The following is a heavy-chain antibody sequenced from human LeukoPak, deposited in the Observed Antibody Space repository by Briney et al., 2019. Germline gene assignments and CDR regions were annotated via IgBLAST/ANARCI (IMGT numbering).Heavy chain of an antibody. CDR1: GFTFSSYA. V-gene: IGHV3-23*01. CDR2: ISGSGGST. J-gene: IGHJ4*02. Sequence: QPGGSLRLSCAASGFTFSSYAMSWVRQAPGKGLEWVSAISGSGGSTYYADSVKGRFTTSRDNSKNTLYLQMNSLRAEDTAVYYCAKHFSIVVVTPYYFDYWGQGTLVTVSS. CDR3: AKHFSIVVVTPYYFDY. D-gene: IGHD3-22*01.